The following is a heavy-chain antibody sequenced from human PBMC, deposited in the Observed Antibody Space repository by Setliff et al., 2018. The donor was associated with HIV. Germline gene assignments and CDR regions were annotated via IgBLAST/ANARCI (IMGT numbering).Heavy chain of an antibody. D-gene: IGHD4-17*01. Sequence: SVKVSCKASGCTFSSYAISWVRQAPGQGLEWMGGIIPIFGTANYAQKFQGRVTITTDESTSTAYMELSSLRSEDTAVYYCARGPDDYGGDDGAFDIWGQGTMVTVSS. CDR3: ARGPDDYGGDDGAFDI. CDR2: IIPIFGTA. J-gene: IGHJ3*02. CDR1: GCTFSSYA. V-gene: IGHV1-69*05.